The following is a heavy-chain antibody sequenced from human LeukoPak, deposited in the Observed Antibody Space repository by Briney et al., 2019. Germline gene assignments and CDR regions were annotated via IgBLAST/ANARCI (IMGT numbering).Heavy chain of an antibody. D-gene: IGHD7-27*01. CDR2: INPNSGNT. Sequence: ASVKVSCKASGYTVTGYYMHWVRQAPGQGLEWMGWINPNSGNTNYAQKLQGRVTMTTDTSTSTAYMELRSLRSDDTAVYYCARALGLDYWGQGTLVTVSS. V-gene: IGHV1-18*04. CDR1: GYTVTGYY. J-gene: IGHJ4*02. CDR3: ARALGLDY.